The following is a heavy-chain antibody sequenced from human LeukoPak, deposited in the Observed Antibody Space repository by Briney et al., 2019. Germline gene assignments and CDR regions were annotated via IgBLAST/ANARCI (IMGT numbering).Heavy chain of an antibody. V-gene: IGHV4-59*10. CDR2: ICTTVTT. D-gene: IGHD2-8*01. CDR1: VVSISTYY. Sequence: SETLSLTCAVSVVSISTYYCTSIRQPAGPGLEWLRRICTTVTTDANPSIKSRLTVAVDTSKNQFSLKLHSVPAADTAVYYCARGKLRYCTTVSFSRGKEDYYYMDVWGKETTVTVSS. CDR3: ARGKLRYCTTVSFSRGKEDYYYMDV. J-gene: IGHJ6*03.